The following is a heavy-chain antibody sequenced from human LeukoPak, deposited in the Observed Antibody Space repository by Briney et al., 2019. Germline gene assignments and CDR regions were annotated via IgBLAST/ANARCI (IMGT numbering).Heavy chain of an antibody. CDR1: GFTFSSYS. J-gene: IGHJ6*02. CDR3: ARFYGDYVGGMDV. CDR2: ISSSSSYI. D-gene: IGHD4-17*01. Sequence: PGGSLRLSCAATGFTFSSYSMNWVRQAPGKGLEWVSSISSSSSYIYYADSVKGRFTISRDNAKNSLYLQMNSLRAEDTAVYYCARFYGDYVGGMDVWGQGTTVTVSS. V-gene: IGHV3-21*01.